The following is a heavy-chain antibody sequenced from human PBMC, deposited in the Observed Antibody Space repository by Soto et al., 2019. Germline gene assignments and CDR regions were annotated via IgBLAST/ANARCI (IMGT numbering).Heavy chain of an antibody. J-gene: IGHJ4*02. CDR2: TRGNEVGV. D-gene: IGHD6-19*01. CDR3: AKGAWLDY. V-gene: IGHV3-23*01. CDR1: GFPFSTYA. Sequence: GGSLRLSCVASGFPFSTYAMSWVRQAPGEGLEWLSVTRGNEVGVHYADSVKGRFTISRDNSKNTLYLQMSALRADDTALYYCAKGAWLDYWGQGIPVTVSS.